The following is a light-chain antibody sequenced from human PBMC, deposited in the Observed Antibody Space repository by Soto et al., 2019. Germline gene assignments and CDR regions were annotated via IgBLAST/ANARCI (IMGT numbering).Light chain of an antibody. CDR2: NDR. Sequence: QSALTQPASASGSPGQSITISCTGSSSHVGGYKYVSWYQQYPGTAPKLMIYNDRKRPSGVAIRFSGSKSGNTASLTISGLQAEDEGDYYCSSYTSSSTNVFGTGTKLTVL. CDR1: SSHVGGYKY. J-gene: IGLJ1*01. V-gene: IGLV2-14*01. CDR3: SSYTSSSTNV.